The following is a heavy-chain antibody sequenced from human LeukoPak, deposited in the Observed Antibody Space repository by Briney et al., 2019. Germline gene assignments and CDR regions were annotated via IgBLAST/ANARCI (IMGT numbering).Heavy chain of an antibody. V-gene: IGHV4-38-2*02. Sequence: PSETLSLTCTVSGYSISSGYYWGWIRQPPGKGLEWNGSIYHSGSTYYNPSLKSRVTISVDTSKNQFSLKLSSVTAADTAVYYCARDVGIAAAEGYWGQGTLVTVSS. CDR1: GYSISSGYY. J-gene: IGHJ4*02. D-gene: IGHD6-13*01. CDR2: IYHSGST. CDR3: ARDVGIAAAEGY.